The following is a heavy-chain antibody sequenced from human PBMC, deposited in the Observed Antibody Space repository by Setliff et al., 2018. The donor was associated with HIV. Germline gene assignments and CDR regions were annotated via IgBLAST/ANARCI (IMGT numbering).Heavy chain of an antibody. D-gene: IGHD1-26*01. J-gene: IGHJ3*02. Sequence: AVKVSCKASGGTFSNYAINWVRQAPGQGLEWMGGISTNFGTANHAQKLQGRVTITADECTSTAYLELSSLTSEDTAVYYCATGRDRSTINAGFDIWGQGTMVTVSS. V-gene: IGHV1-69*13. CDR2: ISTNFGTA. CDR3: ATGRDRSTINAGFDI. CDR1: GGTFSNYA.